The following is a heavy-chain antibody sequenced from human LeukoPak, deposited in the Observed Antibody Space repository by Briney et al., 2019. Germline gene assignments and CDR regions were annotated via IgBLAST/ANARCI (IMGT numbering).Heavy chain of an antibody. V-gene: IGHV3-30*18. Sequence: GGSLRLSCAASGFTFSSYNIHWVRQAPGKGLGWVAVISYDGSNKYYADSVKGRFTISRDNSKNTLYLQMNSLRAEDTAVYYCAKYLSGSFDYWGRGTLVTVSS. CDR2: ISYDGSNK. CDR1: GFTFSSYN. J-gene: IGHJ4*02. D-gene: IGHD5-12*01. CDR3: AKYLSGSFDY.